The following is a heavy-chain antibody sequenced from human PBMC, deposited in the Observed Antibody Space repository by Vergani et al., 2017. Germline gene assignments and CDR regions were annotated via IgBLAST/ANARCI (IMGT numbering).Heavy chain of an antibody. CDR3: VHRLGYFDWDGAFDV. CDR1: GFSLTTSGVG. D-gene: IGHD3-9*01. V-gene: IGHV2-5*01. Sequence: QITLKESGPPLVKPTQTLTLTCTFSGFSLTTSGVGVGWIRQPPGKALEWLALIYWNDDKRYRPSLKSRLTITKDTSKNQVVLTMTNMDPVDTATYYCVHRLGYFDWDGAFDVWGPGTMVTVSS. J-gene: IGHJ3*01. CDR2: IYWNDDK.